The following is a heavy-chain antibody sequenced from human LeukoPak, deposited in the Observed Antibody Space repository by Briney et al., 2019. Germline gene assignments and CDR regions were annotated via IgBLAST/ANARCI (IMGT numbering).Heavy chain of an antibody. J-gene: IGHJ4*02. CDR1: GGSISSSSYY. Sequence: SETLSFTCTVSGGSISSSSYYWGWIRQPPGKGLEWIGSIYYSGSTYYNPSLKSRVTISVDTSKNQFSLKLSSVTAADTAVYYCARDLRPRHCTTNCYTFDYWGQGTLVTVSS. CDR3: ARDLRPRHCTTNCYTFDY. V-gene: IGHV4-39*02. CDR2: IYYSGST. D-gene: IGHD2-8*01.